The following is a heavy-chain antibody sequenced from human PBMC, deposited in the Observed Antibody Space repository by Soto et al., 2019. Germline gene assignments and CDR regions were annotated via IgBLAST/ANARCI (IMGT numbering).Heavy chain of an antibody. CDR3: AGDRGYCSGGSCHSAGAYFGY. V-gene: IGHV1-18*01. Sequence: QVQLVQSGAEVKKPGASVKVSCKASGYTFTSYGISWVRQAPGQGLEWMGWISAYNGNTNYAQKLQGRGTMTTDTTTSATYMELRGLRSDDTAVYYCAGDRGYCSGGSCHSAGAYFGYWGQGTLVTVSS. CDR1: GYTFTSYG. D-gene: IGHD2-15*01. J-gene: IGHJ4*02. CDR2: ISAYNGNT.